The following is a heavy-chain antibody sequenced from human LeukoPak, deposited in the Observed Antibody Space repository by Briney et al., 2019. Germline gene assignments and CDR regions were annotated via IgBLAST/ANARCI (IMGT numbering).Heavy chain of an antibody. CDR1: GDSISNNDCY. V-gene: IGHV4-39*07. CDR2: IHYSGSSYNYRGST. Sequence: TSETLSLTCTVSGDSISNNDCYWGWIRQPPGKGLEWIGSIHYSGSSYNYRGSTTYNPTLKSRVTISVDTSKNQFSLKLSSVTAADTAVYYCARAGNYYDSSGYYYRGLDYWGQGTLVTVSS. D-gene: IGHD3-22*01. J-gene: IGHJ4*02. CDR3: ARAGNYYDSSGYYYRGLDY.